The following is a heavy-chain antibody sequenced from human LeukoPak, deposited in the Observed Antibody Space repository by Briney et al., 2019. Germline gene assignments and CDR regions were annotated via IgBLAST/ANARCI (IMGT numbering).Heavy chain of an antibody. V-gene: IGHV3-48*02. D-gene: IGHD3-3*01. J-gene: IGHJ4*02. Sequence: GGCLSPACAASGSTLSSYRMNWVRQAPGKGLEWISYITTSIDIISYADSVKGRFTISRDNAKNSLYLQMDSLRDEDTAVYYCLRDPDYYFDYWGQGILVTVSA. CDR1: GSTLSSYR. CDR3: LRDPDYYFDY. CDR2: ITTSIDII.